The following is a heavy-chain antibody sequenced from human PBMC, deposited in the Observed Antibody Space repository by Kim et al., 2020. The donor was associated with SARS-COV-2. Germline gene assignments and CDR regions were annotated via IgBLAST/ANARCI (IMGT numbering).Heavy chain of an antibody. V-gene: IGHV3-23*01. J-gene: IGHJ4*02. CDR3: AKDLGGGSILRYFDY. CDR2: LSGSGITS. D-gene: IGHD3-16*01. CDR1: GFGFSNYI. Sequence: GGSLRLSCTASGFGFSNYIMSWVRQAPGKGLEWVSSLSGSGITSYYADSVMGRFTISRDDSKNTVYLHMNSLRAEDTAVYYCAKDLGGGSILRYFDYWGGGAVLPLSS.